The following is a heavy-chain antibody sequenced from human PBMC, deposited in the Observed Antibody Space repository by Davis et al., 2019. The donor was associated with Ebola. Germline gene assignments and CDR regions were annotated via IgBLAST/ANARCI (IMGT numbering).Heavy chain of an antibody. CDR3: ARGVGYQLLSRLDY. J-gene: IGHJ4*02. CDR2: ISYDGSNK. D-gene: IGHD2-2*01. CDR1: GFTFSSYG. Sequence: PGGSLRLSCAASGFTFSSYGMHWVRQAPGKGLEWVAVISYDGSNKYYADSVKGRFTISRDNSKNTLYLQMNSLRAEDTAVYYCARGVGYQLLSRLDYWGQGTLVTVSS. V-gene: IGHV3-30*03.